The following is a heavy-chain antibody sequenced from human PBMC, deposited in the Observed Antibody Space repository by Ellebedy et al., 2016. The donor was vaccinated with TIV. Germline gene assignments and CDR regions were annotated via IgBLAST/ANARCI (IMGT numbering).Heavy chain of an antibody. CDR2: ISGNAANT. V-gene: IGHV3-23*01. CDR3: AKRGSSSFQYYYYYMDV. Sequence: GESLKISCAGSGFTFSSYAMSWVRQAPGKGLEWVSAISGNAANTYYADSVKGRFTISRDNSKNTLYLQMNSLRAEDTAVYYCAKRGSSSFQYYYYYMDVWGKGTTVTVSS. J-gene: IGHJ6*03. CDR1: GFTFSSYA. D-gene: IGHD6-6*01.